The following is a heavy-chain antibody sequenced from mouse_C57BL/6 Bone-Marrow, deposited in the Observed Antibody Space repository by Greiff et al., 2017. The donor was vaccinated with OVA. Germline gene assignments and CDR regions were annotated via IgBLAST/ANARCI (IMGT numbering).Heavy chain of an antibody. CDR3: TRGGSRPDY. J-gene: IGHJ2*01. CDR1: GYTFTDYE. CDR2: IDPETGGT. D-gene: IGHD1-1*01. Sequence: QVQLQQSGAELVRPGASVTLSCKASGYTFTDYEMHWVKQTPVHGLEWIGAIDPETGGTAYNQKFKGKAILTADKSSSTAYMELRSLTSEDSAVYYGTRGGSRPDYWGQGTTLTVSS. V-gene: IGHV1-15*01.